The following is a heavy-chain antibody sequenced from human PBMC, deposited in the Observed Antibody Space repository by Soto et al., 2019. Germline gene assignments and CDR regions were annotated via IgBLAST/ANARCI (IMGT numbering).Heavy chain of an antibody. J-gene: IGHJ4*02. Sequence: SETLSPTCAVYGGSFSGYYWSWIRQPPGKGLEWIGELXHXGXXXYXXSLKSRVTISVDTSKNQFSLKLSSVTAADTAVYYCVRSDFWSGYFGYWGQGTLVTVSS. CDR1: GGSFSGYY. CDR2: LXHXGXX. D-gene: IGHD3-3*01. V-gene: IGHV4-34*01. CDR3: VRSDFWSGYFGY.